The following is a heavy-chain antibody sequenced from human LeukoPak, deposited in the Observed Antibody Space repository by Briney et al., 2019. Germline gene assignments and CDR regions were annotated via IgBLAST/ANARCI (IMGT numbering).Heavy chain of an antibody. D-gene: IGHD3-10*01. CDR3: ARGESGSGSYYSPRFDY. J-gene: IGHJ4*02. CDR1: GGSISSGGYS. CDR2: IYHSGST. V-gene: IGHV4-30-2*01. Sequence: PSETLSLTCAVSGGSISSGGYSWSWIRQPPGKGLEWIGYIYHSGSTYYNPSLKSRVTISADRSKNQFSLKLSSVTAADTAVYYCARGESGSGSYYSPRFDYWGQGTLVTVSS.